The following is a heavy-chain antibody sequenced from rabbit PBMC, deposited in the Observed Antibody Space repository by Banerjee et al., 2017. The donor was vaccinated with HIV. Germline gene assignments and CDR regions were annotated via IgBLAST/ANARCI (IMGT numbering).Heavy chain of an antibody. V-gene: IGHV1S7*01. CDR3: ARDLAGVIGWNFDL. Sequence: QSLEESGGGLVQPGGSLTLSCKASGFDFSDYYMTWVRQAPGKGLEWIGIIYTNKGRTDYASWVNGRFTISSDNAQNTVALQMTSLTAADTATYFCARDLAGVIGWNFDLWGPGTLVTVS. CDR1: GFDFSDYY. J-gene: IGHJ4*01. D-gene: IGHD4-1*01. CDR2: IYTNKGRT.